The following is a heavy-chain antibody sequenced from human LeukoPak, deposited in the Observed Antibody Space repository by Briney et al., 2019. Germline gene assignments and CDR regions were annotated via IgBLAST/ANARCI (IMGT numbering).Heavy chain of an antibody. J-gene: IGHJ4*02. V-gene: IGHV4-59*11. CDR3: AGGYSSDWYFNC. D-gene: IGHD6-19*01. Sequence: PSETLSLTCTVSGASITTHYWSWIRQSPGEGLEWIGYVDYTGSTKYNPSLKSRVTMSLDTSNNQFSLKLDSVTAADTAVYYCAGGYSSDWYFNCWGQGTQVTVSS. CDR1: GASITTHY. CDR2: VDYTGST.